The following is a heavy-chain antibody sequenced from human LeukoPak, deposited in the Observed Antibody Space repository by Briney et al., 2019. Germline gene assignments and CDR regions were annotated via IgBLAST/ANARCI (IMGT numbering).Heavy chain of an antibody. CDR2: ISGSGGST. V-gene: IGHV3-23*01. D-gene: IGHD6-19*01. CDR1: GFTFSSYA. J-gene: IGHJ4*02. Sequence: GGSLRLSCAASGFTFSSYAMSWVRQAPGQGLEWVSAISGSGGSTYYADSVKGRFTISRDNSKNTLYLQMNSLRAEDTAVYYCAKGQWLVEGFDYWGQGTLVTVSS. CDR3: AKGQWLVEGFDY.